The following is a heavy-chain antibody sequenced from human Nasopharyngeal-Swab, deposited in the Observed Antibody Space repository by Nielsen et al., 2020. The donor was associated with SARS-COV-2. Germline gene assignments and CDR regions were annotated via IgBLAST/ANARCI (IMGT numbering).Heavy chain of an antibody. CDR3: ARGCVLTGPSCYYYGMDV. D-gene: IGHD3-9*01. CDR1: RMMFSDYE. Sequence: GGSLRLSCEASRMMFSDYEMNWVRQAPGKGLEWVSYISSSGSTTYYADPVKGRFTISRDNAKNSLYLQMNSLRAEDTAVYYCARGCVLTGPSCYYYGMDVWGQGTTVTVSS. J-gene: IGHJ6*02. V-gene: IGHV3-48*03. CDR2: ISSSGSTT.